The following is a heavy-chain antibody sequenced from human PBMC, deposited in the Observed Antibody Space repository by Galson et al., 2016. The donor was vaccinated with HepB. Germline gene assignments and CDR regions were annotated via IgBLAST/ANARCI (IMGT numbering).Heavy chain of an antibody. V-gene: IGHV5-10-1*01. CDR3: ARHGGNFDPGVDY. Sequence: QSGAEVKKPGESLRISCKGSGYRFSSDWISWVRQTPGKGLEWMGRIDPGDPGGSYTNYSPSFQGHVTISVDRSISTAYLQWSSLKASDTAMYYCARHGGNFDPGVDYWGQGTLVTVSS. D-gene: IGHD4-23*01. CDR2: IDPGDPGGSYT. J-gene: IGHJ4*02. CDR1: GYRFSSDW.